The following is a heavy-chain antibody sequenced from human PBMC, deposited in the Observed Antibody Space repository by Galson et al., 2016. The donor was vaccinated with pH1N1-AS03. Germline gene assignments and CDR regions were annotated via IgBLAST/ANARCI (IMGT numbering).Heavy chain of an antibody. V-gene: IGHV5-51*01. Sequence: QSGAEVKKPGESLKISCKTSGYIFTSYWVAWVRHMPGKGLEWMGIIYPGASDTRYSPSFQGQVTISADRSIHTAYLQWSSLMASDTSIYYCARQVRDGYNDYFDYWGQGILVTVSS. CDR3: ARQVRDGYNDYFDY. CDR1: GYIFTSYW. CDR2: IYPGASDT. J-gene: IGHJ4*02. D-gene: IGHD5-24*01.